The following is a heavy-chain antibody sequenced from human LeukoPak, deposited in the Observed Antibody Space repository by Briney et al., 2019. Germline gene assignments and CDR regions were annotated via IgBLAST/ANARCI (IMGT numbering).Heavy chain of an antibody. J-gene: IGHJ4*02. CDR1: GGSISNNNYY. CDR3: ARVGLDRNFDY. D-gene: IGHD3-16*01. Sequence: RPSETLSLTCTVSGGSISNNNYYWGWIRQPPGKGLEWIGTIYYSGNTNYSPSLKSRVTMSVDKSNNHFSLKLSSMTAADTAVYYCARVGLDRNFDYWGQGTLVTVSS. V-gene: IGHV4-39*07. CDR2: IYYSGNT.